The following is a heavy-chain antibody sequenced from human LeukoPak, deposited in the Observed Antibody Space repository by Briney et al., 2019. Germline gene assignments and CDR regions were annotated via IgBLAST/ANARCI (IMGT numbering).Heavy chain of an antibody. CDR2: IWYDGSNK. CDR1: GFTFSSYG. Sequence: GSLRLSCAASGFTFSSYGMHWVRQAPGKGLEWVAVIWYDGSNKYYADSVKGRFTISRDDARNSLHLQLNSLRDEDTAVYYCARDLDWSFDYWGQGALVTVSS. J-gene: IGHJ4*02. D-gene: IGHD3-9*01. V-gene: IGHV3-33*01. CDR3: ARDLDWSFDY.